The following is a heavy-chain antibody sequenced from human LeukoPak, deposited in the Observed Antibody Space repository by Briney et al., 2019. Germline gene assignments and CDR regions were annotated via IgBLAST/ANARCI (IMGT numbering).Heavy chain of an antibody. V-gene: IGHV4-39*07. J-gene: IGHJ4*02. D-gene: IGHD6-19*01. CDR1: GGSISLSYYY. CDR2: VYYSGTT. Sequence: SETLSLTCSVSGGSISLSYYYWGWIRQPPGKALEWIGSVYYSGTTSYNPSLKSRVTISVDMSKNHFSLRLSSVTAADTAMYYCARDLGGQWLVEYYFDYWGQGTLVTVSS. CDR3: ARDLGGQWLVEYYFDY.